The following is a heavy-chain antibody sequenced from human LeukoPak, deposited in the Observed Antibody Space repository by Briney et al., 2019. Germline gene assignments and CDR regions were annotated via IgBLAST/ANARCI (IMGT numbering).Heavy chain of an antibody. Sequence: SETLSLTCTVSGGSITNYYWSWIRQPPGKGLEFIGYIYYSGGTSYNPSLKSRVTISVDTSKNQFSLKLSSVTAADTAVYYCARDGRFAKLDYWGQGTLVTVSS. CDR3: ARDGRFAKLDY. CDR2: IYYSGGT. V-gene: IGHV4-59*01. D-gene: IGHD3-16*01. J-gene: IGHJ4*02. CDR1: GGSITNYY.